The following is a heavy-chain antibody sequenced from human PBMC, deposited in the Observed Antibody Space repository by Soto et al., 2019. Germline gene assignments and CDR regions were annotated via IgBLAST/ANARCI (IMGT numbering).Heavy chain of an antibody. CDR1: GLTFSGYA. Sequence: TGGSLRLSCSASGLTFSGYAMSWVRQAPGKGLECVACISGSGGDTFYADSVKGRFTISRDNSKNTLSLHMNSLRVDDTAVYFCAKDRFGIVGPVDYWGQGTLVTVSS. D-gene: IGHD1-26*01. CDR3: AKDRFGIVGPVDY. CDR2: ISGSGGDT. J-gene: IGHJ4*02. V-gene: IGHV3-23*01.